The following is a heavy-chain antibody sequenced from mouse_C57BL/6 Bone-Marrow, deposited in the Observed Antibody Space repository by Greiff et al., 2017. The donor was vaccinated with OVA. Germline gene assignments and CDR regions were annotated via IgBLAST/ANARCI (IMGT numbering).Heavy chain of an antibody. CDR1: GYSFTGYY. CDR2: INSSTGGT. V-gene: IGHV1-42*01. D-gene: IGHD2-1*01. Sequence: EVQLQQSGPELVKPGASVKISCKASGYSFTGYYMNWVKQSPEKSREWIGEINSSTGGTTYNQKFKDKSALTVDKPSITAYKQLNSLTTEDSAVYYGSSDYGNEAWFAYWGQGTLVTVSA. CDR3: SSDYGNEAWFAY. J-gene: IGHJ3*01.